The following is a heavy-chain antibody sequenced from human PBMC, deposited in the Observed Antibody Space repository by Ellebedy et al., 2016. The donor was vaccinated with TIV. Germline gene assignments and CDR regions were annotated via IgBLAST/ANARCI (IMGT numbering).Heavy chain of an antibody. CDR3: ARVYGAFNWFDP. CDR2: IWYDGSNK. D-gene: IGHD3-10*01. Sequence: PGGSLRISCAASGFTFSSYGMYWVRQAPGKGLEWVAVIWYDGSNKYYADSVKGRFTISRDNSKNTLYLQMNSLRAEDTAVYYCARVYGAFNWFDPWGQGTLVTVSS. V-gene: IGHV3-33*01. J-gene: IGHJ5*02. CDR1: GFTFSSYG.